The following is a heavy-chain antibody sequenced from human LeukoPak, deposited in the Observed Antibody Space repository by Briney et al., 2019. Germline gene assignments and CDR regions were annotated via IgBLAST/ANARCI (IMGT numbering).Heavy chain of an antibody. CDR1: GGSIGNHY. CDR3: ARRLDDVLTGWGWFDP. CDR2: IDPSGST. D-gene: IGHD3-9*01. J-gene: IGHJ5*02. Sequence: PSETLSLTCTVSGGSIGNHYWHWIRQPPGKGPEWIGCIDPSGSTDFNPSLKSGVIMSVDTSKEQVFLNLSSVTAADTAVYYCARRLDDVLTGWGWFDPWGQGTLVTVSS. V-gene: IGHV4-4*09.